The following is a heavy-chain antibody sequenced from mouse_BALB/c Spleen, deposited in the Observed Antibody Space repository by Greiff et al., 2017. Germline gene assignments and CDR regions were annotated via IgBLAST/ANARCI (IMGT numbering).Heavy chain of an antibody. D-gene: IGHD4-1*01. CDR1: GFNIKDTY. CDR2: IDPANGNI. Sequence: EVQLQQSGAELVKPGASVKLSCTASGFNIKDTYMHWVKQRPEQGLEWIGRIDPANGNIKYDPKFQGKATITADTSSNTAYLQLSSLTSEDTAVYYCALVELGNFDYWGQGTTLTVSS. V-gene: IGHV14-3*02. J-gene: IGHJ2*01. CDR3: ALVELGNFDY.